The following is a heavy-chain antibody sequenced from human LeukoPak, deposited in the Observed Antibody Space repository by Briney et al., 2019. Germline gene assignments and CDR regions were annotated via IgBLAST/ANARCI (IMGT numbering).Heavy chain of an antibody. CDR1: GFTFGEYA. V-gene: IGHV3-49*04. D-gene: IGHD4-17*01. CDR3: TGEVDYGDYRGQFDY. J-gene: IGHJ4*02. CDR2: IRSKAYGGAT. Sequence: HPGGSLRLSCTASGFTFGEYAMNWVRQAPGKGLEWVGFIRSKAYGGATEYAASVKGRFTISRDDSKSIAYLQMNSLKTEDTAVYYCTGEVDYGDYRGQFDYWGQGTLVTVSS.